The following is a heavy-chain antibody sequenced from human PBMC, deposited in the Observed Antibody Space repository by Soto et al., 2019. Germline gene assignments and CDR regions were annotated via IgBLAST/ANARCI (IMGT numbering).Heavy chain of an antibody. CDR1: GGSISSYY. Sequence: QVQLQESGPGLVKPSETLSLTCTVSGGSISSYYWSWIRQPPGKGLERIGYIYYSGSTHYNPSLKSRVTISVDTSKTQFSLKLSSVTAADTAVYYCARGVDIVATNSYYGMDVWGQGTTVTVAS. CDR2: IYYSGST. J-gene: IGHJ6*02. CDR3: ARGVDIVATNSYYGMDV. V-gene: IGHV4-59*01. D-gene: IGHD5-12*01.